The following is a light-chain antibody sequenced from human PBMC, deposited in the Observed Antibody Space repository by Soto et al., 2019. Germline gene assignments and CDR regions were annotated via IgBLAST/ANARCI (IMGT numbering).Light chain of an antibody. V-gene: IGKV3-15*01. CDR1: QSVDGS. J-gene: IGKJ4*02. CDR3: QQNSDWTPLT. CDR2: GAS. Sequence: DIGRTQSQATLSVAPGERVTLSCRASQSVDGSVAWYQQSPGQAPRLLLSGASPRASSIPARFSGSGSGTELTLTLSSLQSEELSFYHCQQNSDWTPLTFDGGTTVEIK.